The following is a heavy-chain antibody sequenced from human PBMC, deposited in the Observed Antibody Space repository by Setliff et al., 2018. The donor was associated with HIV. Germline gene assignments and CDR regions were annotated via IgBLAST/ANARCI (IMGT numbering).Heavy chain of an antibody. CDR3: ARVFLEWLLYRPDYVMDV. CDR2: ISSSGTTT. V-gene: IGHV3-48*03. J-gene: IGHJ6*02. D-gene: IGHD3-3*01. CDR1: GFTFRSYA. Sequence: AGGSLRLSCAASGFTFRSYAMHWVRQAPGKGLEWLCYISSSGTTTYYGDSVKGRFTISRDNAKNSVHLQMNSLRVEDTAVYYCARVFLEWLLYRPDYVMDVWGQGTTVTVSS.